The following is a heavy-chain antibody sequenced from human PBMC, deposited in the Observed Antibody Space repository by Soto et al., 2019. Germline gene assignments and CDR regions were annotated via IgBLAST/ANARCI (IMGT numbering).Heavy chain of an antibody. CDR1: GGSISSGGHY. CDR3: ARDFGILWFGELLPTGFDP. D-gene: IGHD3-10*01. J-gene: IGHJ5*02. V-gene: IGHV4-31*03. CDR2: IYYSGST. Sequence: PSETLSLTCTVSGGSISSGGHYWSWIRQHPGKGLEWIGYIYYSGSTYYNPSLKSRVTISVDTSKNQFSLKLSSVTAADTAVYYCARDFGILWFGELLPTGFDPWGQGTLVTVSS.